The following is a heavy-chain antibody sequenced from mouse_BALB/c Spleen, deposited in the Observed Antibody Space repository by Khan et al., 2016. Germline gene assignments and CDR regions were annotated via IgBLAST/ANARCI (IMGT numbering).Heavy chain of an antibody. CDR2: ISYSGST. CDR1: CYSITRGY. CDR3: ARSPYYGSRYYAMDY. J-gene: IGHJ4*01. D-gene: IGHD1-1*01. V-gene: IGHV3-8*02. Sequence: VQLEVSGPRLVPPSPTLSLPCSVPCYSITRGYWNWIRKFPGNKLEYMGYISYSGSTYYNPSLKSRISITRDTSKNQYYLQLNSVTTEDTATYYCARSPYYGSRYYAMDYWGQGTSVTVSS.